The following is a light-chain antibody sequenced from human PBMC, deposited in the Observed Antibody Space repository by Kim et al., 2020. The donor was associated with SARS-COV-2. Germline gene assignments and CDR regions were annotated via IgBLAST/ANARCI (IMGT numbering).Light chain of an antibody. V-gene: IGKV3-20*01. CDR2: GAS. CDR3: QQYDRSPRT. J-gene: IGKJ1*01. Sequence: SPGERATLSCRAIQSVSNNYVAWYQQKPGQAPSLLIYGASSRATGIPDRFSGTGSGTDFTLTISRLEPEDFAVYYCQQYDRSPRTFGQGTKVDIK. CDR1: QSVSNNY.